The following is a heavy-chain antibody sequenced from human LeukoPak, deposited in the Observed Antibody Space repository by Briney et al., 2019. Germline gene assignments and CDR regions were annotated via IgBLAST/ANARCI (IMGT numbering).Heavy chain of an antibody. CDR2: INPSGGST. V-gene: IGHV1-46*01. Sequence: ASVKVSCKASGYTFTSYYMHWVRQAPGQGLEWMGIINPSGGSTSYAQKFQGRVTMTRDTSTSTVYMELSSLRSEDTAVYYCARSDVDTAMVTTFDYWGQGTLVTVSS. CDR3: ARSDVDTAMVTTFDY. D-gene: IGHD5-18*01. CDR1: GYTFTSYY. J-gene: IGHJ4*02.